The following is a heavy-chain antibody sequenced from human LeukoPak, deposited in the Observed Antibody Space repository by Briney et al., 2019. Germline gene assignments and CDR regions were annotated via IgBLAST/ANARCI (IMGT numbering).Heavy chain of an antibody. D-gene: IGHD6-19*01. CDR3: ARRGLGSGWNGMDV. CDR1: GFTFSDYD. CDR2: ISNSSPI. J-gene: IGHJ6*02. Sequence: KPGGSLRLSCAASGFTFSDYDMNWVRQAPGKGLEWLSYISNSSPIYYTDSVKGRFTISRDNAKNSLYLQMNSLRANDTAVYYCARRGLGSGWNGMDVWGQGTTVTVSS. V-gene: IGHV3-69-1*01.